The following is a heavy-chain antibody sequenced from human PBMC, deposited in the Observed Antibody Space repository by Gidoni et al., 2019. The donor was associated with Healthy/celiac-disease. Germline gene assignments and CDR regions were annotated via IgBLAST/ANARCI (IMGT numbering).Heavy chain of an antibody. CDR1: GGSISSGGYS. CDR2: IYQSGST. Sequence: QLQLQESGSGLVKPSQPLSLTCAVSGGSISSGGYSWSWIRQPPGKGLEWIGYIYQSGSTYYNPSLKSRVTISVDRSKNQFSLKLSSVTAADTAVYYCAAQEAQIPFYFDYWGQGTLVTVSS. CDR3: AAQEAQIPFYFDY. J-gene: IGHJ4*02. V-gene: IGHV4-30-2*01.